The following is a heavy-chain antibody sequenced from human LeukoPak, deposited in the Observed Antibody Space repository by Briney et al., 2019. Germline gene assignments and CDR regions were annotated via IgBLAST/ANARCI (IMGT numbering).Heavy chain of an antibody. V-gene: IGHV3-23*01. CDR1: GFTFSSYA. CDR3: AKGFRGYSGYVSKPFDY. CDR2: ISGSGGST. Sequence: GGSLRLSCAASGFTFSSYAMSWVRQAPGKGLEWVSAISGSGGSTYYADSVKGRFTISRDNSKNTLYLQMNSLRAEDTAVYYCAKGFRGYSGYVSKPFDYWGQGTLVTVSS. J-gene: IGHJ4*02. D-gene: IGHD5-12*01.